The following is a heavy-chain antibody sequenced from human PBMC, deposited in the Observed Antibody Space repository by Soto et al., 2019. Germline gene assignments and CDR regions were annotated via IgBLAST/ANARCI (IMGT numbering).Heavy chain of an antibody. CDR1: GGSISSYY. V-gene: IGHV4-59*01. D-gene: IGHD6-13*01. Sequence: SETLSLTCTVSGGSISSYYWSWIRQPPGKGLEWIGYIYYSGSTNYNPSLKSRVTISVDTSKNQFSLKLSSVTAADTAVYYCARSLAAAGTWYFDYWGQGTLVTVSS. CDR3: ARSLAAAGTWYFDY. J-gene: IGHJ4*02. CDR2: IYYSGST.